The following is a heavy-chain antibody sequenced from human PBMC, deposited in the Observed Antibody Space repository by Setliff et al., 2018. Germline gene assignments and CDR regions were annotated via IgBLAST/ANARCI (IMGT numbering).Heavy chain of an antibody. Sequence: ETLSLTCTVSGGSLSGSLRGYAVFWGWIRQSPGKELEWIGSAYYNGDSYYNPSLKSRVTMSVDTSRNQFSLHLISVTAADTAVYYCARHVGTRSRGYNYYYYFMDVWGKGTTVTSP. J-gene: IGHJ6*03. CDR3: ARHVGTRSRGYNYYYYFMDV. D-gene: IGHD3-10*01. V-gene: IGHV4-39*01. CDR1: GGSLSGSLRGYAVF. CDR2: AYYNGDS.